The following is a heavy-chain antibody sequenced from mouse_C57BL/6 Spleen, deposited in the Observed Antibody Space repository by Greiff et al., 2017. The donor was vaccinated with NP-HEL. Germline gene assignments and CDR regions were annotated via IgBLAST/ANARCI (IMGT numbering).Heavy chain of an antibody. CDR3: ARGNLWGFYAMDY. D-gene: IGHD6-2*01. V-gene: IGHV5-17*01. CDR1: GFTFSDYG. Sequence: DVMLVESGGGLVKPGGSLKLSCAASGFTFSDYGMHWVRQAPEKGLEWVAYISSGSSTIYYADTVKGRFTISRDNAKNTLFLQMTSLRSEDTAMYYCARGNLWGFYAMDYWGQGTSVTVSS. J-gene: IGHJ4*01. CDR2: ISSGSSTI.